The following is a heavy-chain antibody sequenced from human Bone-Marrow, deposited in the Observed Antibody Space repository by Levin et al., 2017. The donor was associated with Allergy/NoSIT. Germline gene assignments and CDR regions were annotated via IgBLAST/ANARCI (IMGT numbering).Heavy chain of an antibody. V-gene: IGHV1-18*01. D-gene: IGHD2-21*02. CDR2: ISAYNGNT. CDR1: GYTFTSYG. Sequence: GESLKISCKASGYTFTSYGISWVRQAPGQGLEWMGWISAYNGNTNYAQKLQGRVTMTTDTSTSTAYMELRSLRSDDTAVYYCAVDFYSREFGDDPAFDIWGQGTMVTVSS. J-gene: IGHJ3*02. CDR3: AVDFYSREFGDDPAFDI.